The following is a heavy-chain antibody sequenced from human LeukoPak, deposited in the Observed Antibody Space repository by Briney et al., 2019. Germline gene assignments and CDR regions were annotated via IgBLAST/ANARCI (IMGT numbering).Heavy chain of an antibody. CDR3: ARSRPKYCSSTSCYSYYYYGMDV. D-gene: IGHD2-2*02. V-gene: IGHV1-69*04. CDR2: IIPILGIA. CDR1: GGTFSSYA. J-gene: IGHJ6*02. Sequence: ASVKVSCKASGGTFSSYAISWVRQAPGQGLEWMGRIIPILGIANYAQKFKGRGTITADRSTSTAYMELSSLRSEDTAVYYCARSRPKYCSSTSCYSYYYYGMDVWGQGTTVTVSS.